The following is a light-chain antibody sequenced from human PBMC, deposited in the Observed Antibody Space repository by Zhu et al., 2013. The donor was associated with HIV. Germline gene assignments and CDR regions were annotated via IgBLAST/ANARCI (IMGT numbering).Light chain of an antibody. CDR1: QSVSNN. V-gene: IGKV3-15*01. Sequence: EIVMTQSPGTLSASPGERATLSCRASQSVSNNLVWYQQKPGQSPRLLILSASSRATGIPARFSGSGSGTDFILTISSLQSEDFAFYYCQQYNKWPYSFGQGTKVEIK. CDR2: SAS. CDR3: QQYNKWPYS. J-gene: IGKJ2*03.